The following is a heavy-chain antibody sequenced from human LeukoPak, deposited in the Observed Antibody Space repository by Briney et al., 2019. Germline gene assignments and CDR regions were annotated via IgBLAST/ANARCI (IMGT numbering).Heavy chain of an antibody. Sequence: ASVKVSCKASGYTFTGYFMHWVRQAPGQGLEWMGWINPNSGDTNYAQKFQGRATMTRDTSISTAYMELSRLTSDDTAVYYCARERGSGYRLLYWGQGTLVTVSS. CDR1: GYTFTGYF. CDR2: INPNSGDT. V-gene: IGHV1-2*02. CDR3: ARERGSGYRLLY. J-gene: IGHJ4*02. D-gene: IGHD5-12*01.